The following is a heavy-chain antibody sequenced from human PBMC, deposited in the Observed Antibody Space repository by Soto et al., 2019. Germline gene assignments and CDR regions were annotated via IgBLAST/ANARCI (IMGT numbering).Heavy chain of an antibody. J-gene: IGHJ5*02. Sequence: PSETLSLTCTVSGGSISSGGYYWSWIRQHPGKGLEWIGYIYYGGSTYYNPSLKSRATISGDTSKNQFSLKLSSVTAADTAMYYCARHPGYSYGFWFDPWGQGTLVTVSS. CDR2: IYYGGST. CDR1: GGSISSGGYY. V-gene: IGHV4-31*03. CDR3: ARHPGYSYGFWFDP. D-gene: IGHD5-18*01.